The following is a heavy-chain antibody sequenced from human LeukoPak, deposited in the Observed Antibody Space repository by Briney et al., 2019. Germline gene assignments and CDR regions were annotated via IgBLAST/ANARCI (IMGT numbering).Heavy chain of an antibody. J-gene: IGHJ5*02. CDR3: ARRARVLQQPPTRNWFDH. Sequence: PSQTLSLTCTVSGAPISSDDYYWSWIRQHPAKGLEWIGYIHYSGSTYYNPSLKSRVAMSVDTSKNQFSLRLSSVTAADTAVYYCARRARVLQQPPTRNWFDHWGQGTLVTVSS. CDR2: IHYSGST. CDR1: GAPISSDDYY. D-gene: IGHD6-13*01. V-gene: IGHV4-31*03.